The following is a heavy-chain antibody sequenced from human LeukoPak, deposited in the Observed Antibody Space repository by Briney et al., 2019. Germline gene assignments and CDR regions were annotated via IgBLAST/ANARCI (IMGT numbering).Heavy chain of an antibody. D-gene: IGHD3-10*01. CDR2: IWYDGSNE. V-gene: IGHV3-33*01. CDR1: GFTFSSYG. CDR3: ARDRIPRITIAHAFDI. J-gene: IGHJ3*02. Sequence: GGSLRLSCAASGFTFSSYGMHWVRQAPGKGLEWVAVIWYDGSNEYYADSVKGRFTNSRDNSKNTLYLQMNSLRAEDTAVYYCARDRIPRITIAHAFDIWGQGTMVTVSS.